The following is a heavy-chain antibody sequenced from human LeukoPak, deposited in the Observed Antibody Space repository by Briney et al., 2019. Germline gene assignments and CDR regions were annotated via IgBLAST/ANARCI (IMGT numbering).Heavy chain of an antibody. CDR2: IWYDGSNK. D-gene: IGHD1-14*01. CDR1: GFTFSSYG. J-gene: IGHJ4*02. V-gene: IGHV3-33*01. CDR3: ARKDRGFSIDY. Sequence: PGGSLRLSCAASGFTFSSYGMHWARQAPGKGLEWVAVIWYDGSNKYYADSVKGRFTISRDNSKNTLYLQMNSLRAEDTAVYYCARKDRGFSIDYWGQGTLVTVSS.